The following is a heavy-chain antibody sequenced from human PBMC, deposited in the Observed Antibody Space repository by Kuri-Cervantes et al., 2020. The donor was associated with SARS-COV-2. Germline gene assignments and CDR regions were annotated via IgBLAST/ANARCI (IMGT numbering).Heavy chain of an antibody. Sequence: GESLKISCAASGFTFSSYSMNWVRQAPGKGLEWVSSISSSSSYIYYADSVKGRFTISRDNAKNSLYLQMNSLRAEDTAVYYCARGSCSSTSCYYTNWFDPWGQGTLVPSPQ. D-gene: IGHD2-2*01. CDR3: ARGSCSSTSCYYTNWFDP. CDR1: GFTFSSYS. J-gene: IGHJ5*02. CDR2: ISSSSSYI. V-gene: IGHV3-21*01.